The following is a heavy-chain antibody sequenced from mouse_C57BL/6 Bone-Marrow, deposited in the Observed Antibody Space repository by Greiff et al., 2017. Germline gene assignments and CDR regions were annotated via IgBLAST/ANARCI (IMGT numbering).Heavy chain of an antibody. Sequence: EVQLVESGGDLVKPGGSLKLSCAASGFTFSSYGMSWVRQTPDKRLEWVATISSGGSDTYYPDSVKGRFTISRDNAKNTLYLQMSSLKSKDTAMYYCARETAQATGYAMDYWGQGTSVTVSS. D-gene: IGHD3-2*02. J-gene: IGHJ4*01. CDR3: ARETAQATGYAMDY. CDR1: GFTFSSYG. V-gene: IGHV5-6*01. CDR2: ISSGGSDT.